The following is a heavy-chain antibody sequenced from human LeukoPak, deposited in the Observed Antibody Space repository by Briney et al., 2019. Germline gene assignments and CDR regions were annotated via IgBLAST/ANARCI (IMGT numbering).Heavy chain of an antibody. J-gene: IGHJ4*02. CDR2: IYYRGDT. Sequence: SETLSLTCTVSGGSISSGGYFWSWIRQNPGTGLEWIGYIYYRGDTYYNPSLKSRVIISVDTSKNQFSLNLTSVTAADTAVYYCARDLARGTVDSWGQGTLVTVSS. CDR3: ARDLARGTVDS. D-gene: IGHD1-1*01. V-gene: IGHV4-31*03. CDR1: GGSISSGGYF.